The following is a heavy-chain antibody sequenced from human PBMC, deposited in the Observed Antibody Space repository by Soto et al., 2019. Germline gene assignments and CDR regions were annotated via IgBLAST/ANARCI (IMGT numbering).Heavy chain of an antibody. J-gene: IGHJ3*02. CDR3: TTDSRFEHAFDI. CDR1: GFTFSNAW. D-gene: IGHD6-13*01. V-gene: IGHV3-15*01. CDR2: IKSKTDGGTT. Sequence: EVQLVESGGGLVKPGGSLRLSCAASGFTFSNAWMSWVRQAPGKGLEWVGRIKSKTDGGTTDYAAPVKGRFTISRDDSKNTLYLQMNSLKTEDTAVYYCTTDSRFEHAFDIWGQGTMVTVSS.